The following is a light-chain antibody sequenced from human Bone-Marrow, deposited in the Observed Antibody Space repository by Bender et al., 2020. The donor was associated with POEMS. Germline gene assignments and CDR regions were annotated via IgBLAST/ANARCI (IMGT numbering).Light chain of an antibody. CDR2: ADD. CDR1: SIGRNP. V-gene: IGLV1-44*01. Sequence: QSVLTQPPSASGTPGQRVTISCYGGSIGRNPINWYQQLPGTAPRLVIYADDRRPSGVPNRFSASKSGSSASLAISGIQSEDAADYYCSTCDARLNAWMFGGGTKLTVL. J-gene: IGLJ3*02. CDR3: STCDARLNAWM.